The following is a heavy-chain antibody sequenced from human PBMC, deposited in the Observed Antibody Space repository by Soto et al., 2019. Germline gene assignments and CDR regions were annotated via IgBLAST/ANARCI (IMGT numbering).Heavy chain of an antibody. D-gene: IGHD2-8*01. CDR2: INPNTGGT. CDR3: SVYFDDLQEASF. Sequence: QVHLVQSGAEVKKPGASVKVSCRASGYTFTRYSVHWVRQAPGQGLEWMGWINPNTGGTRFEPKFEGRVTLTTDPSVRTVYMEVRSLRSDDTAVFYCSVYFDDLQEASFWGQGTLVTVTS. CDR1: GYTFTRYS. J-gene: IGHJ1*01. V-gene: IGHV1-2*02.